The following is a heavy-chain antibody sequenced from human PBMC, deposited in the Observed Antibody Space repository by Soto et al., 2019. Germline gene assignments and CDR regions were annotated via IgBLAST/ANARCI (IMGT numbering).Heavy chain of an antibody. CDR2: ISGSGGST. Sequence: PGGSLRLSCAASGFTFSSYAMSWVRQAPGKGLEWVSAISGSGGSTYYADSVKGRFTISRDNSKNTLYLQMNSLRAEDTAVYYCAKPLNYVWGSYRPPGFDHWGQGNLVTVAS. V-gene: IGHV3-23*01. CDR3: AKPLNYVWGSYRPPGFDH. D-gene: IGHD3-16*02. J-gene: IGHJ5*02. CDR1: GFTFSSYA.